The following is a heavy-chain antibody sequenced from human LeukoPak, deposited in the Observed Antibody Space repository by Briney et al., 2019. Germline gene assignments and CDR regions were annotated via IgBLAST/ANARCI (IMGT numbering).Heavy chain of an antibody. Sequence: SETLCLTCTVSGGSISSYYWSWIRQPPGKGLEWIGYIYYSGSTKYNPARKSRGTISVDTSKNQFSLKLSSPTAADTAVYYCARGTYGSSWQLEHFDYCGQGTLVTVSS. CDR3: ARGTYGSSWQLEHFDY. V-gene: IGHV4-59*01. CDR2: IYYSGST. CDR1: GGSISSYY. J-gene: IGHJ4*02. D-gene: IGHD6-13*01.